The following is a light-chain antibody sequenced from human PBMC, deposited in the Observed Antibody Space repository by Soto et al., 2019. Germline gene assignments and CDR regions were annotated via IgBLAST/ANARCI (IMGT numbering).Light chain of an antibody. V-gene: IGKV3-11*01. CDR1: QRVSSY. Sequence: IVLTQSPATLSLSPGDRATLSCRASQRVSSYLAWYQQKPGLAPRLLIYDASNRATGIPARFSGSESGTDFPLTISSLEPEDFAVYYCQQRSNWPLTFGGGTKVEIK. J-gene: IGKJ4*01. CDR2: DAS. CDR3: QQRSNWPLT.